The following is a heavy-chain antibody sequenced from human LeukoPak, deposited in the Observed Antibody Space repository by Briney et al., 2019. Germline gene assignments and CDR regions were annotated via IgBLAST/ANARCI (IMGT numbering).Heavy chain of an antibody. D-gene: IGHD2-2*01. CDR3: ARGASVRVVPMSYYYAMDV. J-gene: IGHJ6*04. V-gene: IGHV1-69*06. CDR1: GDTFSTYA. CDR2: IVPISDTT. Sequence: SLKVSCKPSGDTFSTYAFNWVRQAPGQGLEWTGGIVPISDTTNYAQTLQGRVTITADKSTNTVYMELSSLTSEDTGVYYCARGASVRVVPMSYYYAMDVWGEGTTVIVSS.